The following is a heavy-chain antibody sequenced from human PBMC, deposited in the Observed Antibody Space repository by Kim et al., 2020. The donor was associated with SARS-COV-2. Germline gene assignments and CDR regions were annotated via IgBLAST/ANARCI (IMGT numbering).Heavy chain of an antibody. CDR2: INHSGST. D-gene: IGHD6-6*01. CDR3: ARVVETPARDNIGWFDP. Sequence: SETLSLTCAVYGGSFSGYYWSWIRQPPGKGLEWIGEINHSGSTNYNPSLKSRVTISVDTSKNQFSLKLSSVTAADTAVYYCARVVETPARDNIGWFDPWG. V-gene: IGHV4-34*01. CDR1: GGSFSGYY. J-gene: IGHJ5*02.